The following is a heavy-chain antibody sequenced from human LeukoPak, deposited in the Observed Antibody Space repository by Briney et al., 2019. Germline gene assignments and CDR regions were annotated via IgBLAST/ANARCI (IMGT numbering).Heavy chain of an antibody. CDR2: IIPILGIA. D-gene: IGHD3-3*01. J-gene: IGHJ4*02. CDR3: ARALRFLEWYYFDY. V-gene: IGHV1-69*04. CDR1: GGTFSSYA. Sequence: SVKVSCKASGGTFSSYAISWVRQAPGQGLEWMGRIIPILGIANYAQKFQGRVTITADESTSTAYMELSSLRSEDTAVYYCARALRFLEWYYFDYWGQGTLVTVSS.